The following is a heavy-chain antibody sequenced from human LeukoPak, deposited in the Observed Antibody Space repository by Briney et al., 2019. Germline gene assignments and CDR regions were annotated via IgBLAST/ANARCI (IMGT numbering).Heavy chain of an antibody. Sequence: GASVKVSCKASGYTFTGYYMHWVRQAPGQGLEWMGWINPNSGGTNYAQKFQGRVTMTRDTSISTAYMELSRLRSDDTAVYYCARMTTDYYHYYMDVWGKGTTVTVSS. CDR3: ARMTTDYYHYYMDV. CDR1: GYTFTGYY. V-gene: IGHV1-2*02. CDR2: INPNSGGT. D-gene: IGHD4-17*01. J-gene: IGHJ6*03.